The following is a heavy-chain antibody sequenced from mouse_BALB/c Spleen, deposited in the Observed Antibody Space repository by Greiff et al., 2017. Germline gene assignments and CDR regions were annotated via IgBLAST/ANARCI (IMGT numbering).Heavy chain of an antibody. Sequence: VQLQESGPGLVAPSQSLSITCTVSGFSLTSYGVHWVRQPPGKGLEWLGVIWAGGSTNYNSALMSRLSISKDNSKSQVFLKMNSLQTDDTAMYYCARDRDGSSYVDAMDYWGQGTSVTVSS. D-gene: IGHD1-1*01. CDR2: IWAGGST. CDR3: ARDRDGSSYVDAMDY. V-gene: IGHV2-9*02. CDR1: GFSLTSYG. J-gene: IGHJ4*01.